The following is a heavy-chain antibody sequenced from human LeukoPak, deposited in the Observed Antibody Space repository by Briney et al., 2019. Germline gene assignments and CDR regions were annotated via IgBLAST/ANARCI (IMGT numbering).Heavy chain of an antibody. CDR1: GYTLTELS. CDR2: FDPEDGET. D-gene: IGHD1-14*01. CDR3: ATSLNRFDPRGAFDI. J-gene: IGHJ3*02. V-gene: IGHV1-24*01. Sequence: ASVKVSCKVSGYTLTELSMHWVRQAPGKGLEWMGGFDPEDGETIYAQKLQGRVTMTEDTSTDTAYMELSSLRSEDTAVYYCATSLNRFDPRGAFDIWGQGTMVTVSS.